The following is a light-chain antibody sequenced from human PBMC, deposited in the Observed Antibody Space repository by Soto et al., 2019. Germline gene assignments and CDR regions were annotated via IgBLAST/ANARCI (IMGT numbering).Light chain of an antibody. CDR2: DVS. Sequence: QSALTQPPSVSGSPGQSVTISCTGTSSDVGGFNYVSWYQHHPGRAPKLMLYDVSKRPSGVPDRFSGSKSGNTASLTISGLQVEDEADYYCCSYAGGYTHYVFATGTKLTVL. V-gene: IGLV2-11*01. CDR3: CSYAGGYTHYV. CDR1: SSDVGGFNY. J-gene: IGLJ1*01.